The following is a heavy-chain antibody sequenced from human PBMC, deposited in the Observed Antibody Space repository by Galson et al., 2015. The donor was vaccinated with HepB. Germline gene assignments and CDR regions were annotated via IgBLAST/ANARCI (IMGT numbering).Heavy chain of an antibody. CDR3: ARVKGIASPLYY. V-gene: IGHV3-30*04. Sequence: SLRLSCAASGFTFSTYAMHWVRQAPGKGLEWVTVISYDVNNKYYADSVKGRFTISRDNSKNTLYLQMNSPRAEDMAVYYCARVKGIASPLYYWGQGTLVTVSS. CDR2: ISYDVNNK. J-gene: IGHJ4*02. D-gene: IGHD6-13*01. CDR1: GFTFSTYA.